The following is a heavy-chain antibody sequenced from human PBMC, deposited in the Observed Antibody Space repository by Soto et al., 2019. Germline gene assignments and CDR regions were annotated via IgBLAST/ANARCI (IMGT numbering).Heavy chain of an antibody. CDR1: GFTVSSNY. CDR3: ARAAGYSSSWYYFDY. Sequence: PGGSLRLSCAASGFTVSSNYMSWVRQAPGKGLEWVSVIYSGGSTYYADSVKGRFTISGDNSKNTLYLQMNSLRAEDTAVYYCARAAGYSSSWYYFDYWGQGTLVTVSS. V-gene: IGHV3-66*01. D-gene: IGHD6-13*01. CDR2: IYSGGST. J-gene: IGHJ4*02.